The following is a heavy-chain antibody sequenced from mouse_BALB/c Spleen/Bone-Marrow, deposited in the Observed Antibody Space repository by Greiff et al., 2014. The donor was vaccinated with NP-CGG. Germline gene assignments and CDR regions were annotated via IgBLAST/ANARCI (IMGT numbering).Heavy chain of an antibody. J-gene: IGHJ3*01. Sequence: VQLQQSGAELVRPGASVKLSCKASGYSFTSYWMNWVKQRPGHGLEWIGMIHPSDTETRLNQRFKDKATLTVDKSSSTAYMQLNSPTSEDSAVYYCARLEGNYGSTFAYGGRGTLVTVSA. CDR2: IHPSDTET. D-gene: IGHD1-1*01. V-gene: IGHV1-61*01. CDR1: GYSFTSYW. CDR3: ARLEGNYGSTFAY.